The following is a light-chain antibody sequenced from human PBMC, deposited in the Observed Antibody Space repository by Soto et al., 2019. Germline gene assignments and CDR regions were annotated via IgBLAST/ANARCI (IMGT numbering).Light chain of an antibody. V-gene: IGKV3-15*01. J-gene: IGKJ1*01. CDR1: QSVPRSY. CDR2: AAS. CDR3: QHYNNWPLTWT. Sequence: EIVLTQSPGTLSLSPGERATLSCRASQSVPRSYLAWYQQKPGQAPRLLIYAASTRATGVPDRFSGTGSGTDFALTISSLQSEDFAVYYCQHYNNWPLTWTFGQGTKVDIK.